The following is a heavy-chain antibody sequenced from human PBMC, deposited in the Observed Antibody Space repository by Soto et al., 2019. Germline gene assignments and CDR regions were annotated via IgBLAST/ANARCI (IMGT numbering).Heavy chain of an antibody. D-gene: IGHD3-9*01. J-gene: IGHJ5*02. V-gene: IGHV1-18*04. CDR3: ATSSDTGFDP. CDR2: IKVDSGYT. CDR1: GYPFIKYG. Sequence: QLQLVQSAAEVKKPGASVRVSCKAYGYPFIKYGISWIRQAPEQGLEWMGWIKVDSGYTNYAQKFQGRVTMTADTSSDTAFMELRSLRLDDTAGYFCATSSDTGFDPWGQGTLVSVSS.